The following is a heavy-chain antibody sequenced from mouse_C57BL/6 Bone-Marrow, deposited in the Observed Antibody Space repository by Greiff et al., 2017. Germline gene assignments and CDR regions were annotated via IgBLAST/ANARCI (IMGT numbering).Heavy chain of an antibody. D-gene: IGHD2-3*01. CDR2: IYPGDGDT. CDR3: ARSGLLWFAY. CDR1: GYAFSSSW. Sequence: VQLQQSGPELVKPGASVKISCKASGYAFSSSWMNWVKQRPGKGLEWIGRIYPGDGDTNYNGKFKGKATLTADKSSSTAYMQLSSLTSEDSAVYFCARSGLLWFAYWGQGTLVTVSA. V-gene: IGHV1-82*01. J-gene: IGHJ3*01.